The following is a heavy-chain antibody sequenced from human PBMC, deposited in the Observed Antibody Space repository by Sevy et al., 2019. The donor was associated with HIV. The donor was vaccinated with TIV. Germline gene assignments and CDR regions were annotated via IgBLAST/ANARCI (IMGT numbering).Heavy chain of an antibody. V-gene: IGHV5-51*01. CDR3: ARRFRAAGTGTYFDY. J-gene: IGHJ4*02. D-gene: IGHD6-13*01. CDR2: IYPGDSDT. Sequence: GESLKISCKGSGYSFTSYWIGWVRQMPGKGLEWMGIIYPGDSDTRYSPSFQGQVTISADKSISTAYLQWSSLKASDTAMYYCARRFRAAGTGTYFDYWGQRTLVTVSS. CDR1: GYSFTSYW.